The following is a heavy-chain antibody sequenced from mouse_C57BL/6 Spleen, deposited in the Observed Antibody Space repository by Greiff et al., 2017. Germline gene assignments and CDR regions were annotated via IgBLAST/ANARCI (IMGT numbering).Heavy chain of an antibody. Sequence: VKLMESGPGLVQPSQSLSITCTVSGFSLTSYGVHWVRQSPGKGLEWLGVIWSGGSTDYNAAFISRLSISKDNSKSQVFFKMNSLQADDTAIYYCARRSGSSGFDYWGQGTTLTVSS. V-gene: IGHV2-2*01. D-gene: IGHD1-1*01. J-gene: IGHJ2*01. CDR3: ARRSGSSGFDY. CDR2: IWSGGST. CDR1: GFSLTSYG.